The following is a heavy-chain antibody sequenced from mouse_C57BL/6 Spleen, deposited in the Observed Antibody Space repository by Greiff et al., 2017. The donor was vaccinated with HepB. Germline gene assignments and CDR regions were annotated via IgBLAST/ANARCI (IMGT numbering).Heavy chain of an antibody. J-gene: IGHJ2*01. Sequence: VKLQQPGAELVMPGASVKLSCKASGYTFTSYWMHWVKQRPGQGLEWIGEIDPSDSYTNYNQKFKGKSTLTVDKSSSTAYMQLSSLTSEDSAVYYCARNGVTTKGFDYWGQGTTLTVSS. CDR2: IDPSDSYT. CDR3: ARNGVTTKGFDY. CDR1: GYTFTSYW. V-gene: IGHV1-69*01. D-gene: IGHD2-2*01.